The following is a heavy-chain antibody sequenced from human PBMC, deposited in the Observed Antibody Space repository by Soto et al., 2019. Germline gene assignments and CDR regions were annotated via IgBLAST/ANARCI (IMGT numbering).Heavy chain of an antibody. CDR1: GYNFRTYG. CDR3: ARVYVFGADTAPPYYYGMDV. V-gene: IGHV1-18*01. CDR2: ISGYIGDT. D-gene: IGHD3-3*01. Sequence: QAQLEQSGAGVKEHGASVRVSCRASGYNFRTYGFSWVRQPPGQGLEWLGRISGYIGDTRYAENFQDRVIMTRDASATTVYMDLRSLRSDDTAVYYCARVYVFGADTAPPYYYGMDVWGQGTTVIVSS. J-gene: IGHJ6*02.